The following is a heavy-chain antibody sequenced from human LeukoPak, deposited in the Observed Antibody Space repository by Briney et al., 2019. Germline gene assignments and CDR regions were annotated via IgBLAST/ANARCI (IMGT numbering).Heavy chain of an antibody. Sequence: MPSETLSLTCTVSGGSISSGGYYWSWIRQPPGKGLEWIGYIHYSGSTNYNPSLKSRVTISVDTSKNQFSLRLSSVTAADTAVYYCARHDNHGSYSGYYYDMDVWGQGTTVTVSS. CDR3: ARHDNHGSYSGYYYDMDV. D-gene: IGHD3-10*01. CDR1: GGSISSGGYY. J-gene: IGHJ6*02. CDR2: IHYSGST. V-gene: IGHV4-61*08.